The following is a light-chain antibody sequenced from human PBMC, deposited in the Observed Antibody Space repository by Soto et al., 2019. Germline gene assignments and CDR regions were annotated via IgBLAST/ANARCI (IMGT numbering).Light chain of an antibody. J-gene: IGLJ1*01. CDR3: SSYTISSTYV. V-gene: IGLV2-18*02. CDR1: SSDVGSYNR. CDR2: DVN. Sequence: QSDRNQPPSVYGSPGQSVAISCTGTSSDVGSYNRVSWYQQPPGTAPKLMIYDVNNRPSGVPDRFSGSKSGNTASLTISGLQAEDEADYYCSSYTISSTYVFGTGTKVTVL.